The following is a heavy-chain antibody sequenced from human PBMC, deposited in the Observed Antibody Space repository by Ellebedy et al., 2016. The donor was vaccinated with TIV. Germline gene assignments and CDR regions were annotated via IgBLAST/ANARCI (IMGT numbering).Heavy chain of an antibody. CDR1: RFSFSSYW. CDR2: ISGSSLTK. CDR3: ARDMAWGNERMNDAFDI. J-gene: IGHJ3*02. D-gene: IGHD7-27*01. Sequence: GGSLRLSCAASRFSFSSYWMSWVRQAPGKGLEWVSYISGSSLTKFYADSVKGRFTISRDNAESSLYLQMDSLRVEDTAVYYCARDMAWGNERMNDAFDIWGQGTMVIVSS. V-gene: IGHV3-48*04.